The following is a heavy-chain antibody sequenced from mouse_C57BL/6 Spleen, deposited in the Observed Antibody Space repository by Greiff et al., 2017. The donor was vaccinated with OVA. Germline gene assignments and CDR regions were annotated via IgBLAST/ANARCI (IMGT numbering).Heavy chain of an antibody. CDR3: ARGVSHFDY. CDR2: IDPSDSYT. Sequence: QVQLKQPGAELVMPGASVKLSCKASGYTFTSYWMHWVKQRPGQGLEWIGEIDPSDSYTNYNQKFKGKSTLTVDKSSSTAYIQLSSLTSEDSAVYYCARGVSHFDYWGQGTTLTVSS. V-gene: IGHV1-69*01. J-gene: IGHJ2*01. CDR1: GYTFTSYW.